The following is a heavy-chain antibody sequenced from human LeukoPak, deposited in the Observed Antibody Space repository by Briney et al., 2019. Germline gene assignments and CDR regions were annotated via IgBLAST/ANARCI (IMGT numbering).Heavy chain of an antibody. J-gene: IGHJ2*01. Sequence: SETLSLTCTVSGGSISSSSYYWGWIRQPPGKGLEWIGSIYYSGSTYYNPSLKSRATISVDTSKNQFSLNLSSVTAADTAVYYCARPAFSGYRWYFGLWGRGTLVTVSS. D-gene: IGHD3-22*01. CDR3: ARPAFSGYRWYFGL. CDR2: IYYSGST. CDR1: GGSISSSSYY. V-gene: IGHV4-39*01.